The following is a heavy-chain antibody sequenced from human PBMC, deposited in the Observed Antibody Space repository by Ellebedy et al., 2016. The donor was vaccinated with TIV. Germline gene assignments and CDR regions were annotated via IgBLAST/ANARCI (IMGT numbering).Heavy chain of an antibody. CDR1: IGSFSGYS. CDR2: INHSGST. Sequence: SETLSLXCAVYIGSFSGYSWTWIRQPPGKGLEWIGEINHSGSTNYNPSLKSRVTMSVDTSKNQFSLKLRSVTAADTAVYYCARRSTSGPYNWFDPWGQGTLVTVSS. D-gene: IGHD6-19*01. CDR3: ARRSTSGPYNWFDP. J-gene: IGHJ5*02. V-gene: IGHV4-34*01.